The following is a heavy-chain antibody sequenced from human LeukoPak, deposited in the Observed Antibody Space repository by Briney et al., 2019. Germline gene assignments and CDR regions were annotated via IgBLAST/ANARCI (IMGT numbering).Heavy chain of an antibody. CDR1: GGSISSYY. J-gene: IGHJ6*02. Sequence: PSETLSLTCTVSGGSISSYYWSWIRQPPGKGLEWIGYIYYSGSTNYNPSLKSRVTISVDTSKNQFSLKLSSVTAADTAVYYCARYCSGGSCYYNTYYGMDVWGQGTTVTVSS. CDR2: IYYSGST. D-gene: IGHD2-15*01. CDR3: ARYCSGGSCYYNTYYGMDV. V-gene: IGHV4-59*08.